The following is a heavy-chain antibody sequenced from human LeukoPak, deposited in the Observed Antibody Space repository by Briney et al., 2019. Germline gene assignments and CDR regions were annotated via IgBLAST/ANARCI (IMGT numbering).Heavy chain of an antibody. D-gene: IGHD2/OR15-2a*01. J-gene: IGHJ4*02. CDR2: ISGGSDGT. CDR3: AKLGQGGIWDRVDY. V-gene: IGHV3-23*01. Sequence: PGGSLRLSCEASGSTFSSYALSWVRQPPGKGLEWVSTISGGSDGTYYADSVKGRFTISRDNSKNTLNLQMSSLRAEDTAVYYCAKLGQGGIWDRVDYWGQGTLVTVSS. CDR1: GSTFSSYA.